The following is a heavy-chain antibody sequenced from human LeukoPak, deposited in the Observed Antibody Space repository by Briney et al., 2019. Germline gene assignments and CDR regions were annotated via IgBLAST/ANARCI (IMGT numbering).Heavy chain of an antibody. CDR3: ARGGSSPINTYYFDY. D-gene: IGHD2-15*01. Sequence: GSVKVSCKASGYTFTGYYMHWVRQAPGQGLEWMGRINPNSGGTNCAQKFQGRVTMTRDTSISTAYMELSRLRSDDTAVYYCARGGSSPINTYYFDYWGQGTLVTVSS. V-gene: IGHV1-2*06. CDR1: GYTFTGYY. CDR2: INPNSGGT. J-gene: IGHJ4*02.